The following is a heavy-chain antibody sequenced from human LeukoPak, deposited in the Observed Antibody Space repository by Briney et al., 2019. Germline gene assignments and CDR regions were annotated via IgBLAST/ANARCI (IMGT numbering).Heavy chain of an antibody. Sequence: SETLSLTCTVSAGSISSSSYYWGWIRQPPGKGLEWIGSINYSGRTFYNPSLKSRVTISVDTPKNQFSLKLNSVIAADTAIYYCARVYCTGGACIGFDPWGQGTLVIVSS. CDR1: AGSISSSSYY. CDR3: ARVYCTGGACIGFDP. J-gene: IGHJ5*01. D-gene: IGHD2-8*02. V-gene: IGHV4-39*01. CDR2: INYSGRT.